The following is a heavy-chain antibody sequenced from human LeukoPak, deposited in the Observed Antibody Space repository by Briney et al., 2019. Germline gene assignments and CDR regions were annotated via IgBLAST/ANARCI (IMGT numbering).Heavy chain of an antibody. CDR1: GYTFTGYY. J-gene: IGHJ3*02. Sequence: GESLKISCKASGYTFTGYYMHWVRQAPGQGLEWMGWINPNSGGTNYAQKFQGRVTMTRDTSISTAYMELSRLRSDDTAVYYCARDKPLGYCSGGSCYGDAFDIWGQGTMVTVSS. V-gene: IGHV1-2*02. CDR2: INPNSGGT. D-gene: IGHD2-15*01. CDR3: ARDKPLGYCSGGSCYGDAFDI.